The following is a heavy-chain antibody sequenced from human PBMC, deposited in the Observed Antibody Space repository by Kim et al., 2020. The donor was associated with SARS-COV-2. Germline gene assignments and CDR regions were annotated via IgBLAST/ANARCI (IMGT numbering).Heavy chain of an antibody. CDR3: ARDHRYSGGY. Sequence: SETLSLTCAVYGGSFSGYYWSWIRQPPGKGLEWIGEINHSGSTNYNPSLKSRVTISVDTSKNQFSLKLSSVTAADTAVYYCARDHRYSGGYWGQGTLVTV. D-gene: IGHD3-16*02. J-gene: IGHJ4*02. V-gene: IGHV4-34*01. CDR1: GGSFSGYY. CDR2: INHSGST.